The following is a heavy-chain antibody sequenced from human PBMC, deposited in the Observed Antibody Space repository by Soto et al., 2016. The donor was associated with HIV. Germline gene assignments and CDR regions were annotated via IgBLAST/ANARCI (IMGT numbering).Heavy chain of an antibody. CDR3: ARALDDIVVAGGY. CDR1: GGTFSSYA. CDR2: LNPDSDNT. J-gene: IGHJ4*02. V-gene: IGHV1-8*03. D-gene: IGHD2-2*01. Sequence: QVQLVQSGAEVKKPGSSVKVSCKASGGTFSSYATSWVRQAAGQGLEWMAWLNPDSDNTGYAQKFQGRVTITRNTSISTAYMELSSLSSEDTAVYYCARALDDIVVAGGYWGQGTLVTVSS.